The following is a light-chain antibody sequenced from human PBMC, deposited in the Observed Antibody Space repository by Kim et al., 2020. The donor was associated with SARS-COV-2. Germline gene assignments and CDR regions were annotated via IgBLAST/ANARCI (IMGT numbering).Light chain of an antibody. Sequence: DIQVTQSPSSLSASVGDRVTITCQATQDIFHRLSWYQQKPGKAPKLLISGASDLERGVPSRFSGSASGTDFTLHISGLEPDDFAIYYCQQYHDVVSFGGGTKVEIK. CDR2: GAS. CDR1: QDIFHR. J-gene: IGKJ4*01. V-gene: IGKV1-33*01. CDR3: QQYHDVVS.